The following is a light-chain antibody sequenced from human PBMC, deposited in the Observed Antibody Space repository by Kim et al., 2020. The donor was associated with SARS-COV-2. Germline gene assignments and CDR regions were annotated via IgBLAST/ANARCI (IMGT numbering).Light chain of an antibody. J-gene: IGLJ7*01. CDR2: KDI. CDR3: QSADNTGGTYYSF. CDR1: ALSRQY. V-gene: IGLV3-25*03. Sequence: SYELTQPPSVSVSPGQTARITCSGDALSRQYAYWYQQKPGQAPILIIYKDIERPSGIPERFSGSTSGTTVTLTISGVQAEDEADYYCQSADNTGGTYYSFFGGGTQLTV.